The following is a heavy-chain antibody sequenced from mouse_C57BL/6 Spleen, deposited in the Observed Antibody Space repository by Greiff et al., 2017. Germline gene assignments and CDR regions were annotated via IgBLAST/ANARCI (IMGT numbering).Heavy chain of an antibody. CDR2: IYPGSGST. V-gene: IGHV1-55*01. Sequence: QVQLQQPGAELVKPGASVKMSCKASGYTFTSYWITWVKQRPGQGLEWIGDIYPGSGSTNYNEKFKSNATLTVDTSSSTAYMQLSSLTSEDSAVYYCARFYGYDGGDFDYWGQGTTLTVSS. D-gene: IGHD2-2*01. CDR3: ARFYGYDGGDFDY. CDR1: GYTFTSYW. J-gene: IGHJ2*01.